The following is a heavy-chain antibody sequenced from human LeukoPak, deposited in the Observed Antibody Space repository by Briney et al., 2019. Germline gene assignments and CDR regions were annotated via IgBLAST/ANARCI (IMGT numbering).Heavy chain of an antibody. CDR1: GGSISSGDYY. V-gene: IGHV4-30-4*01. CDR3: ARLKVDANNYYDY. Sequence: PSQTLSLTCTVSGGSISSGDYYWSWIRQPPGKGLEWIGYIYYSGSSYFSPSLKSRVTISVDTSKNQFFLKLSSVTAADTALYYCARLKVDANNYYDYWGQGTLVTVSS. J-gene: IGHJ4*02. CDR2: IYYSGSS. D-gene: IGHD1-26*01.